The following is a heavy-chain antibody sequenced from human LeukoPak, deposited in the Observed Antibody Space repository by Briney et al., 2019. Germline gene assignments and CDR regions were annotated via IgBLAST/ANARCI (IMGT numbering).Heavy chain of an antibody. D-gene: IGHD5-18*01. CDR2: ISNDGTNK. Sequence: GGSLRLSSAASRFTSPTYAMHSGRHAPGKGLEWGAVISNDGTNKYYADPVKGRFTISTDNSMNTMYLQMNSLRTEDTAVYYCARESLEYNYGAYFDYWGQGTLVTVSS. CDR3: ARESLEYNYGAYFDY. V-gene: IGHV3-30*04. J-gene: IGHJ4*02. CDR1: RFTSPTYA.